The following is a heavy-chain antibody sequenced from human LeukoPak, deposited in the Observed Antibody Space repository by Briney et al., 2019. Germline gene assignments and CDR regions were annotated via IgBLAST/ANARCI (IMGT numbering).Heavy chain of an antibody. CDR2: IYHSGNT. J-gene: IGHJ4*02. Sequence: SETLSLTCAVSGYSISSGYYWGWIRQPPGEGLEWIGSIYHSGNTYYNPSLKSRVTISVDTSKNQFSLKLSSVTAADTAVYYCARHSGQLLLNFDYWGQGTLVTVSS. V-gene: IGHV4-38-2*01. D-gene: IGHD2-2*01. CDR1: GYSISSGYY. CDR3: ARHSGQLLLNFDY.